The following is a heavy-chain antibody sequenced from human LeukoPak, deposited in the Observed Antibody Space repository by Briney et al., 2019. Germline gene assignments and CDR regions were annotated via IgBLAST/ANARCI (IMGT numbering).Heavy chain of an antibody. Sequence: ASVKVSCKASGYTFTGYYLHWVRQAPGQGLEWMGWINPHNGDTNYAQKFQGRVTTTRDTSISTAYMELSRLRSDDTAVYYCARDPAQYSSSPPYYFDYWGQGTLVTVSS. D-gene: IGHD6-6*01. CDR1: GYTFTGYY. J-gene: IGHJ4*02. V-gene: IGHV1-2*02. CDR2: INPHNGDT. CDR3: ARDPAQYSSSPPYYFDY.